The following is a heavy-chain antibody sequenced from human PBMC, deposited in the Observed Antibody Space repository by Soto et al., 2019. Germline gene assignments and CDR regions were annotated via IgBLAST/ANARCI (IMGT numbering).Heavy chain of an antibody. V-gene: IGHV3-7*03. D-gene: IGHD2-2*01. CDR3: VKDGGYCSSSTCYSPRNHYFDS. CDR2: IKFDGSEK. CDR1: GFTFSDYW. Sequence: GGSLRLSCEASGFTFSDYWMSWVRQAPGKGPEWVANIKFDGSEKQYVDSVRGRFTISRDNSRNSLFLQMNSLRAGDTAVYYCVKDGGYCSSSTCYSPRNHYFDSWGQGTLVTVS. J-gene: IGHJ4*02.